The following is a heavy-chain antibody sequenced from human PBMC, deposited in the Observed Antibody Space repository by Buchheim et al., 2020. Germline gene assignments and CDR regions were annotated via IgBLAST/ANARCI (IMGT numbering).Heavy chain of an antibody. V-gene: IGHV3-23*01. CDR3: AKDRTGYGSSWYDY. J-gene: IGHJ4*02. CDR2: ISGSGGST. CDR1: GFTFSSYA. D-gene: IGHD6-13*01. Sequence: EVQLLESGGGLVQPGGSLRLSCAASGFTFSSYAMNWVRQAPGKGLEWVSDISGSGGSTYYADSVKGRVTISRDNSKNTLYLQMNSLKAEDTAVYYCAKDRTGYGSSWYDYWGQGTL.